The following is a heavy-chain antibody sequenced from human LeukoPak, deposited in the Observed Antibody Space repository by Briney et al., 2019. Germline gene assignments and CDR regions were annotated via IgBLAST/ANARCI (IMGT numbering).Heavy chain of an antibody. Sequence: PSETLSLTCTVSGGSISSYYWSWIRQPAGKGLEWIGRIYTSGSTNYNPSLKSRVTMSVDTSKNQFSLKLSSVTAADTAVYYCARAPPYDYVWGSYRYQEGYYMDVWGKGTTVTVSS. CDR2: IYTSGST. CDR3: ARAPPYDYVWGSYRYQEGYYMDV. CDR1: GGSISSYY. J-gene: IGHJ6*03. D-gene: IGHD3-16*02. V-gene: IGHV4-4*07.